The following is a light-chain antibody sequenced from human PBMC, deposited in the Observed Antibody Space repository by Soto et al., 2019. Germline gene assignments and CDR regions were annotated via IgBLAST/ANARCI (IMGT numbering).Light chain of an antibody. CDR3: QQYGSSRT. J-gene: IGKJ1*01. CDR2: GAS. CDR1: QSVSSSY. V-gene: IGKV3-20*01. Sequence: EIGLTQSPCTLSLSAGERATLSCRASQSVSSSYLAWYQQKPGQAPRLLIYGASSRATGIPDRFSGSGSGTDFTLTISRLEPEDFAVYYCQQYGSSRTFGQGTKVDIK.